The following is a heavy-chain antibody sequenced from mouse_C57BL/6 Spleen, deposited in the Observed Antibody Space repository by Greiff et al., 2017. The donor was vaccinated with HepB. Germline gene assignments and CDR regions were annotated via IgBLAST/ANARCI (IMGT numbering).Heavy chain of an antibody. Sequence: LVESGPELVKPGASVKISCKASGYTFTDYNMNWVKQSTGKSLEWIGEINPNYGTTNYNQKFKGKATLTVDQSSSTAYMQLNSLTSEDSAVYYCASDAASVVASSYYFDYWGQGTTVTVSS. V-gene: IGHV1-39*01. D-gene: IGHD1-1*01. CDR1: GYTFTDYN. CDR3: ASDAASVVASSYYFDY. CDR2: INPNYGTT. J-gene: IGHJ2*01.